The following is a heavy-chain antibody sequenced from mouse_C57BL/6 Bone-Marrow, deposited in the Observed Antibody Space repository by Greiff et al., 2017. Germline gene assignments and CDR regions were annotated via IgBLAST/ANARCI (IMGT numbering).Heavy chain of an antibody. V-gene: IGHV1-15*01. J-gene: IGHJ1*03. CDR3: TIGGFTAVGYFDV. Sequence: VQLQQPGAELVRPGASVTLSCKASGYTFTDYEMHWVKQTPVHGLEWIGAIDPETGGTAYNQKFKGKAILTADKSSSTAYMELRSLTSEDSAVYYCTIGGFTAVGYFDVWGTGTTVTVSS. D-gene: IGHD1-1*01. CDR1: GYTFTDYE. CDR2: IDPETGGT.